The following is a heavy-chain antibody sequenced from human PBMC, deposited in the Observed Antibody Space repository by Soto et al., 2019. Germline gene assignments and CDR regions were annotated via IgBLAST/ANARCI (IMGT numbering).Heavy chain of an antibody. J-gene: IGHJ4*02. CDR1: GGSLKSGGYY. Sequence: SETLSLSCTVSGGSLKSGGYYWSWIRQHPGRGLEWIGYIYYTGRTHYNPSLESRITFSLDTSKNQFSLELSSVTAADTAVYYCATVRSRWKIDYWGQRTLVTVSS. CDR3: ATVRSRWKIDY. V-gene: IGHV4-30-4*08. D-gene: IGHD6-13*01. CDR2: IYYTGRT.